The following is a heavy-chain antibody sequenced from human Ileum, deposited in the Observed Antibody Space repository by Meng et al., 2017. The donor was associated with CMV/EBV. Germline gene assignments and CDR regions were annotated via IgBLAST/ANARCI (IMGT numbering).Heavy chain of an antibody. V-gene: IGHV4-39*01. CDR3: ARRGREVVIAATHWYFDL. CDR1: SISSSLYY. Sequence: SISSSLYYWGWIRLPPGKGLEWIGSIYYSGSTYYNPSLKSRVTISVDTSKNQFSLKLSSVTAADTAVYYCARRGREVVIAATHWYFDLWGRGTLVTVSS. J-gene: IGHJ2*01. CDR2: IYYSGST. D-gene: IGHD2-21*01.